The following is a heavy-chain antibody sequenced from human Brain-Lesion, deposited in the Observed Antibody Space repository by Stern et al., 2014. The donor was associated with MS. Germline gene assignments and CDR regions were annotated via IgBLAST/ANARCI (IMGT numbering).Heavy chain of an antibody. CDR2: ISFDGSDK. J-gene: IGHJ4*02. Sequence: MQLVESGGGVVQPGRSLRLSCAASGFTFSSYALHWVRQAPCKGPEGVALISFDGSDKYYADSVKGRFTISRDSSKNTLYLQMNSLRAEDTAVYYCARSAYSGSPYYFDYWGQGTLVTVSS. D-gene: IGHD1-26*01. CDR1: GFTFSSYA. CDR3: ARSAYSGSPYYFDY. V-gene: IGHV3-30*01.